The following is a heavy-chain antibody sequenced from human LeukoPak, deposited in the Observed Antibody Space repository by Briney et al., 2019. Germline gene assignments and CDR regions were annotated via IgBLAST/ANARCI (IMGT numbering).Heavy chain of an antibody. CDR3: ARDSGYSSSWYLDY. D-gene: IGHD6-13*01. CDR2: IYSGGST. J-gene: IGHJ4*02. Sequence: GGSLRLSCAASGFTVSSNYMSRVRQAPGKGLEWVSVIYSGGSTYYAESVKGRFTISRDISKNTLCLQMNSLRAEDTAVYYCARDSGYSSSWYLDYWGQGTLVTVSS. V-gene: IGHV3-53*01. CDR1: GFTVSSNY.